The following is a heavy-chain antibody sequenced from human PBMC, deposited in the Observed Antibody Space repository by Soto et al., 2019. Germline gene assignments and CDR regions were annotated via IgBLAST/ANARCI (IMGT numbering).Heavy chain of an antibody. J-gene: IGHJ6*02. V-gene: IGHV4-4*02. D-gene: IGHD4-17*01. CDR2: IYHSGST. CDR3: ARGGPKDYFRYYGMDV. Sequence: QVQLQESGPGLVKPSGTLSLTCAVSGGSISSSNWWSWVRQPPGKGLEWIGEIYHSGSTNYNPSLTSRVTISVDKSKNQFSLKLSSVTAADTAVYYCARGGPKDYFRYYGMDVWGQGTTVTVSS. CDR1: GGSISSSNW.